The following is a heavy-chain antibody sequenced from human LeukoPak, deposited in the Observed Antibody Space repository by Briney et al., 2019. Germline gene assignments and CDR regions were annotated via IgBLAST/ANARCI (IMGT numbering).Heavy chain of an antibody. V-gene: IGHV4-30-2*01. CDR3: ARERSTYAGAPENWFDP. CDR2: IYYSGST. CDR1: GGSISSDGHS. Sequence: EASETLSLTCAVSGGSISSDGHSWSWIRQPPGKGLERIGYIYYSGSTYYNPSLKSRVTISVDRSKTQFSLKLSSVTAADTAVYYCARERSTYAGAPENWFDPWGQGILVTVSS. J-gene: IGHJ5*02. D-gene: IGHD2-2*01.